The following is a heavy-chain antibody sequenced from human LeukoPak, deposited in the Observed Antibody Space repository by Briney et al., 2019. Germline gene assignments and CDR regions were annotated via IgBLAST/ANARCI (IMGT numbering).Heavy chain of an antibody. V-gene: IGHV3-74*01. CDR1: GFTFSSYW. D-gene: IGHD4-23*01. CDR2: INSDGFST. J-gene: IGHJ4*02. CDR3: ARKWDYGRNVDY. Sequence: GGSLRLSCAASGFTFSSYWMHWVRQAPGKGLVWVSRINSDGFSTSYADSVRGRFTISRDNAKNTLYLQMNSLRAEDTAVYYCARKWDYGRNVDYWGLGTLVTVSS.